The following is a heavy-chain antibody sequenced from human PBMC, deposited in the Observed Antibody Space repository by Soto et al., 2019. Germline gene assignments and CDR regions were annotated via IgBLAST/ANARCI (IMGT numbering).Heavy chain of an antibody. V-gene: IGHV5-10-1*01. CDR1: GYIFTSYW. CDR3: AAVYDILTGRVYGMDV. CDR2: IDPSDSYT. J-gene: IGHJ6*02. D-gene: IGHD3-9*01. Sequence: SCKGSGYIFTSYWISWVRQMPGKGLEWMGRIDPSDSYTNYSPSFQGHVTISADKSISTAYLQWSSLKASDTAMYYCAAVYDILTGRVYGMDVWGQGTTVTVSS.